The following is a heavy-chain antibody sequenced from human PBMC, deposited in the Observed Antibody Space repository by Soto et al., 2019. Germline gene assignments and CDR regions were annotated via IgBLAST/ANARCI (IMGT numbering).Heavy chain of an antibody. D-gene: IGHD4-17*01. CDR3: AKDGTDYGDYKVPFDY. CDR2: ISGSGGST. V-gene: IGHV3-23*01. J-gene: IGHJ4*02. Sequence: GGSLRLSCVASGFTFSSYAMSWVRQAPGKGLEWVSAISGSGGSTYYADSVKGRFTISRDNSKNTLYLQMNSLRAEDTAVYYCAKDGTDYGDYKVPFDYWGQGTLVTVSS. CDR1: GFTFSSYA.